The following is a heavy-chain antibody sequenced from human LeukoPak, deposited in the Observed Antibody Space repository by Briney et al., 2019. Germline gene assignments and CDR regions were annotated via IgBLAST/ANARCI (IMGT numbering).Heavy chain of an antibody. J-gene: IGHJ4*02. V-gene: IGHV3-30-3*02. CDR2: ISYDGSNK. Sequence: GGSLRLSCAASGFTFSNYAMHWVRQAPGKGLEWVAVISYDGSNKYYADSVKGRFILSRDNSKNTVYMQMSSLRAEDTATYYCAKDYCRDGNCPFPFLDSWGQGTLVTVSS. CDR1: GFTFSNYA. D-gene: IGHD2-15*01. CDR3: AKDYCRDGNCPFPFLDS.